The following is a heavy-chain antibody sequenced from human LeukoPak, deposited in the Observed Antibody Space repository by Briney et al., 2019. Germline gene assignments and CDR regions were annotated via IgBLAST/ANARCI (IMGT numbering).Heavy chain of an antibody. CDR3: ASGGSSSWYRWFDP. D-gene: IGHD6-13*01. CDR2: ISYSGST. CDR1: GGSISSSSYY. J-gene: IGHJ5*02. Sequence: SETLSLTCTVSGGSISSSSYYWGWIRQPPGKGLEWIGDISYSGSTYYDPSLKSRVTISVDTSKNQFSLKLSSVTATDTAVYYCASGGSSSWYRWFDPWGQGTLVTVSS. V-gene: IGHV4-39*01.